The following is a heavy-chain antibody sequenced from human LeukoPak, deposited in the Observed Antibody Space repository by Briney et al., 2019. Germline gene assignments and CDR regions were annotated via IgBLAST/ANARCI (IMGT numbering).Heavy chain of an antibody. J-gene: IGHJ4*02. V-gene: IGHV3-53*01. CDR2: IYSGGST. CDR1: GFSVSSNY. CDR3: ARKTDSSGSGDY. D-gene: IGHD3-22*01. Sequence: GGSLGLSCAASGFSVSSNYMSWVRQAPGKGLECVSVIYSGGSTYYSDSVKGRFTISRDNSKNTLYLQMNSLRAEDTAVYYCARKTDSSGSGDYWGQGTLVTVSS.